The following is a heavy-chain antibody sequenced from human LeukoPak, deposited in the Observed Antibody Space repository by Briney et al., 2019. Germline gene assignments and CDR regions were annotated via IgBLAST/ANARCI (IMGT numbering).Heavy chain of an antibody. CDR3: AKSVAGYNSGGFDY. Sequence: GGSLRLSCAASGFTFSSYAMSWVRQAPGKGLEWVSAISGSGGSTYYADSVKGRFTISRDNSRNTLYLQMNSLRAEDTAVYYCAKSVAGYNSGGFDYWGQGTLVTVSS. D-gene: IGHD6-19*01. CDR2: ISGSGGST. V-gene: IGHV3-23*01. CDR1: GFTFSSYA. J-gene: IGHJ4*02.